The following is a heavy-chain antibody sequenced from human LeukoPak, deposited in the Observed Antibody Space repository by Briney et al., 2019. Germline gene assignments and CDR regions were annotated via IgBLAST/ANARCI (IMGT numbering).Heavy chain of an antibody. Sequence: ASVKVSCKASGYTFTGYYMHWVRQAPGQGLEWMGWINPNSGGTNYAQKFQGRVTMTRDTSISTAYMELSRLRSDDTAVYYCARVPGSWGCSWFDHWGQGTLVTVSS. CDR2: INPNSGGT. J-gene: IGHJ5*02. CDR3: ARVPGSWGCSWFDH. D-gene: IGHD2-15*01. CDR1: GYTFTGYY. V-gene: IGHV1-2*02.